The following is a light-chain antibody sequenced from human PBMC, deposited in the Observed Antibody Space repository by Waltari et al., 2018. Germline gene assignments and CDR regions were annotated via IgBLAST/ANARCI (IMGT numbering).Light chain of an antibody. Sequence: SYELTQPPSVSVSPGETANIPCSGDRLRDKNVSWYRQKQVQSPVLLIYQDRTRPSGIPERFSRSNAGNTATLTISETQAMDEADYYCQAWVSNTYVFGTGTTVTVL. CDR3: QAWVSNTYV. J-gene: IGLJ1*01. CDR2: QDR. CDR1: RLRDKN. V-gene: IGLV3-1*01.